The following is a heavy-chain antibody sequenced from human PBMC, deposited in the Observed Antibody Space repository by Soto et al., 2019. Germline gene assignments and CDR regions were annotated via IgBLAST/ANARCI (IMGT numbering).Heavy chain of an antibody. V-gene: IGHV1-18*01. CDR3: ARRCSSPRCLEL. J-gene: IGHJ2*01. D-gene: IGHD2-2*01. CDR1: GYTFTSYG. CDR2: ISGYNGNT. Sequence: QVQLVQSGAEVKKPGASVKVSCKASGYTFTSYGICWVRQAPGQGLEWMGWISGYNGNTNYAQNLQGRVTMTTDTSTRAVYMELRSLRSDDTAVYYCARRCSSPRCLELWGRGTLVIVSS.